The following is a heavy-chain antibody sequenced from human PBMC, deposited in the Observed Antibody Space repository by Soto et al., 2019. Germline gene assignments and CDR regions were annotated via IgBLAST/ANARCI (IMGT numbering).Heavy chain of an antibody. V-gene: IGHV3-30-3*01. Sequence: GGSLRLSCAASGFTFSSYAMHWDRQAPGKGLEWVAVISYDGSNKYYAYSVKGRFTISRDNSKNTLYLQMNSLRAEDTAVYYCARDPLWGTAMVLWYFDLWGRGTLVTVSS. D-gene: IGHD5-18*01. J-gene: IGHJ2*01. CDR3: ARDPLWGTAMVLWYFDL. CDR1: GFTFSSYA. CDR2: ISYDGSNK.